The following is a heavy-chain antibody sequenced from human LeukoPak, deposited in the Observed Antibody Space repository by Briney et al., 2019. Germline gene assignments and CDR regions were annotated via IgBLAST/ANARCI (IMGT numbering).Heavy chain of an antibody. Sequence: GGSLRLSCAASGFTFSSYAMHWVRQAPGKGLEWVAVISYDGSNKYYADSVKGRFTISRDNSKNTLYLQMNSLRAEDTAVYYCARARSRDYYDSSGYRTPWDYYYYGMDVWGQGTTVTVSS. J-gene: IGHJ6*02. D-gene: IGHD3-22*01. CDR3: ARARSRDYYDSSGYRTPWDYYYYGMDV. CDR1: GFTFSSYA. CDR2: ISYDGSNK. V-gene: IGHV3-30-3*01.